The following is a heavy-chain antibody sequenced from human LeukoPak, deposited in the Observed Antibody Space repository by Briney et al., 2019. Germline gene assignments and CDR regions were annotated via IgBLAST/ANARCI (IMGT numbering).Heavy chain of an antibody. V-gene: IGHV3-23*01. CDR1: GFTFSSYA. CDR3: AKGTGSQLLWGHIDY. J-gene: IGHJ4*02. Sequence: GGSLRLSRAASGFTFSSYAMSWVRQAPGKGLEWVSAISGSGGSTYYADSVKGRFTFSRDNSKNTLYLQMNSLRAEDTAVYYCAKGTGSQLLWGHIDYWGQGTLVTVSS. CDR2: ISGSGGST. D-gene: IGHD2-2*01.